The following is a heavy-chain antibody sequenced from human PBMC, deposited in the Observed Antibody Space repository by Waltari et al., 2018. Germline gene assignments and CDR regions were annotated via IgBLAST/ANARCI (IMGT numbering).Heavy chain of an antibody. V-gene: IGHV4-59*01. CDR2: IYYSGST. CDR3: ASARGDYGGVFDY. J-gene: IGHJ4*02. Sequence: QVQLQESGPELVKPSETLSLTCTVSGGSISSYYWSWIRQPPGKGLEWIGYIYYSGSTNYNPSLKSRVTISVDTSKNQFSLKLSSVTAADTAVYYCASARGDYGGVFDYWGQGTLVTVSS. CDR1: GGSISSYY. D-gene: IGHD4-17*01.